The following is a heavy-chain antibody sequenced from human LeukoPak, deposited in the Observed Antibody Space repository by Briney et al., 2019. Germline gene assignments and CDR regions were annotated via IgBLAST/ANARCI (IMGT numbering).Heavy chain of an antibody. Sequence: KTSQTLSLTCTVSGGSISSGSYYWSWIRQPAGKGLEWIGRIYTSGSTNYNPSLKSRVTISVDTSKNQFSLKLSSVTAADTAVYYCARGHYDFCSGYYMETYHNWFDPWGQGTLVTVSS. J-gene: IGHJ5*02. D-gene: IGHD3-3*01. CDR1: GGSISSGSYY. CDR2: IYTSGST. CDR3: ARGHYDFCSGYYMETYHNWFDP. V-gene: IGHV4-61*02.